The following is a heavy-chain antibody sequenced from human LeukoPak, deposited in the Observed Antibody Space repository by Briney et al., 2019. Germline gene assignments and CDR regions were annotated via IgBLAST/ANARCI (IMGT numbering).Heavy chain of an antibody. CDR2: ISYDGSNK. CDR3: AKDRIPDYGDPAFDY. D-gene: IGHD4-17*01. J-gene: IGHJ4*02. Sequence: GGSLRLSCAASAFTFSSYGMHWVRQAPGKGLEWVAVISYDGSNKYYADSVKGRFTISRDNSKNTLYLQMNSLRAEDTAVYYCAKDRIPDYGDPAFDYWGQGTLVTVSS. CDR1: AFTFSSYG. V-gene: IGHV3-30*18.